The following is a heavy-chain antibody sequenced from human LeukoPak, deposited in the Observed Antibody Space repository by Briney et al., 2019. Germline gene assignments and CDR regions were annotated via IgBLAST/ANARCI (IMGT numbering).Heavy chain of an antibody. CDR3: ARDCGGDCYSGRGYYGMDV. J-gene: IGHJ6*02. V-gene: IGHV1-8*01. D-gene: IGHD2-21*02. Sequence: GASVKVSCKASGYTFTSYDINWVRQATGQGLEWMGWMNPNSGNTGYAQKFQGRVTMTRNTSISTAYMELSSLRSEDTAVYYCARDCGGDCYSGRGYYGMDVWGQGTTVTVSS. CDR1: GYTFTSYD. CDR2: MNPNSGNT.